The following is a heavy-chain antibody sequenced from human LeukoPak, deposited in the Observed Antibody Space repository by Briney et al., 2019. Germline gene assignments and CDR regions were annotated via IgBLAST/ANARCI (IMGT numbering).Heavy chain of an antibody. J-gene: IGHJ4*02. Sequence: SETLSLTCAVYGGSFSGYYWSWIRQPPGKGLEWIGEINHSGSTNYNPSLKSRVTISVDTSKNQFSLKLSSVTAADTAVYYCARGRTYYDFWSGYYPYYFDYWGQGTLVTVS. D-gene: IGHD3-3*01. CDR2: INHSGST. V-gene: IGHV4-34*01. CDR1: GGSFSGYY. CDR3: ARGRTYYDFWSGYYPYYFDY.